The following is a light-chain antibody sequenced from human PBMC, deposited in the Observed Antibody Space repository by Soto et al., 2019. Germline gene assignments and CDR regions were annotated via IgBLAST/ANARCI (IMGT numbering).Light chain of an antibody. Sequence: EIVLTQSPATLSLSPVEGATLSCRASQRVGSNLAWYQQKPGQAPRLLIYGASTRATGIPARFSGSGSGTEFTLTISSLQSEDFAVYYCQQYNNWRITFGQGTRLEIK. CDR2: GAS. V-gene: IGKV3-15*01. J-gene: IGKJ5*01. CDR1: QRVGSN. CDR3: QQYNNWRIT.